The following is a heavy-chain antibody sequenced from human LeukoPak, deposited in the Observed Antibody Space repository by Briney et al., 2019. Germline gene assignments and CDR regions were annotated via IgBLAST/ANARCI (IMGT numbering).Heavy chain of an antibody. CDR3: ARDPYSSGWYRWFDP. CDR1: GFTITNNY. V-gene: IGHV3-66*02. CDR2: IYSGGST. Sequence: GGSLRLSCAASGFTITNNYISWVRQAPGKGLEWVSVIYSGGSTYYGDSVKGRFTMSRDDSKNTLYLQMYSLRVEDTAVYYCARDPYSSGWYRWFDPWGQGTLVTVSS. D-gene: IGHD6-19*01. J-gene: IGHJ5*02.